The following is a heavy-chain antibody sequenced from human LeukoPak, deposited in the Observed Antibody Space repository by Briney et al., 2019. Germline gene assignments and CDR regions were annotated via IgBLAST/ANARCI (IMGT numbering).Heavy chain of an antibody. J-gene: IGHJ4*02. CDR2: IYPRDGST. CDR1: GYSFTSNY. V-gene: IGHV1-46*01. Sequence: APVKVSCKASGYSFTSNYIHWVRQAPGQGLEWMGMIYPRDGSTSYAQKFQGRVTVTRDTSTSTAYMELRSLRSDDTAVYYCARDPWRYSGSYQAADYWGQGTLVTVSS. CDR3: ARDPWRYSGSYQAADY. D-gene: IGHD1-26*01.